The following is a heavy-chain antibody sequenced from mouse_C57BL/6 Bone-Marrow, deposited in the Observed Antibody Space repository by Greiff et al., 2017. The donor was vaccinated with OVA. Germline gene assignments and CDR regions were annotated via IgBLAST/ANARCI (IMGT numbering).Heavy chain of an antibody. CDR3: ARKGNGYPYAMDY. CDR2: IDPSDSYT. V-gene: IGHV1-59*01. CDR1: GYTFTSYW. Sequence: VQLQQSGAELVRPGTSVKLSCKASGYTFTSYWMHWVKQRPGQGLEWIGVIDPSDSYTNYNQKFKGKATLTVDTSSSTAYMQLSSLTSEDSAVYYCARKGNGYPYAMDYWGQGTSVTVSS. D-gene: IGHD2-2*01. J-gene: IGHJ4*01.